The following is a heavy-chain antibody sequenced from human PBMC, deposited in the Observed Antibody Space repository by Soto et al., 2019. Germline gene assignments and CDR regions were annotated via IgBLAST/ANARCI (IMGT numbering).Heavy chain of an antibody. J-gene: IGHJ4*02. V-gene: IGHV3-30*18. CDR2: ISYDGSNK. CDR1: GFTFSSYG. D-gene: IGHD3-10*01. Sequence: QVQLVESGGGVVQPGRSLRLSCAASGFTFSSYGMHWVRQAPGKGLEWVAVISYDGSNKYYADSVKGRVTISRDNSKNTLYLQMNSLRAEDTAVYYCAKYGLLSLPRIDYWGQGTLVTVSS. CDR3: AKYGLLSLPRIDY.